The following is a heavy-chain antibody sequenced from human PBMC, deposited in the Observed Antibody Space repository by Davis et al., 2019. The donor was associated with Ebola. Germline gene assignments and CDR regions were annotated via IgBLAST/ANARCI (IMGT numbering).Heavy chain of an antibody. Sequence: SETLSLTCTVSGGSVSSGSYYWSWIRQPPGKGLEWIGYIYYSGSTNYDPSLKSRVTISVDTSKNQFSLKLSSVTAADTAVYYCARKTTVTTGMDVWGQGTTVTVSS. CDR3: ARKTTVTTGMDV. J-gene: IGHJ6*02. D-gene: IGHD4-17*01. CDR2: IYYSGST. V-gene: IGHV4-61*01. CDR1: GGSVSSGSYY.